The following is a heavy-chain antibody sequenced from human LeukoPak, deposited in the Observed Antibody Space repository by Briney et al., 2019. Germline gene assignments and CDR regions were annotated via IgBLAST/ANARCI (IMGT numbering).Heavy chain of an antibody. V-gene: IGHV4-4*07. Sequence: SETLSLTCTVSGDSISGYYWSWIRQPAGEGLEWIGGLYTSGDTNYNPSLKSRITLSFDTSRNQFSLKLTSVTAVDTAVYYCARGGIAVAGYYYFYYMDVWGKGTTVTVSS. CDR3: ARGGIAVAGYYYFYYMDV. CDR2: LYTSGDT. CDR1: GDSISGYY. J-gene: IGHJ6*03. D-gene: IGHD6-19*01.